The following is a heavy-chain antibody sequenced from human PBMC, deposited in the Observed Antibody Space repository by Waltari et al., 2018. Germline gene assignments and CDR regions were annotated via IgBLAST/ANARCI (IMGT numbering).Heavy chain of an antibody. CDR3: ARHRRDGYNPVPGYYYYYYMDV. CDR1: GGSISSYY. D-gene: IGHD5-12*01. J-gene: IGHJ6*03. V-gene: IGHV4-59*01. Sequence: QVQLQESGPGLVKPSETLSLTCTVSGGSISSYYWSWIRQPPGKGLEGIGYIYYSGSTNYNPSLKSRVTISVDTSKNQFSLKLSSVTAADTAVYYCARHRRDGYNPVPGYYYYYYMDVWGKGTTVTISS. CDR2: IYYSGST.